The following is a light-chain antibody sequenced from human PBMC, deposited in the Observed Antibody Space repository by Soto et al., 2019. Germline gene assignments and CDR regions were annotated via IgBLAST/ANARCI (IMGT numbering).Light chain of an antibody. CDR3: SSYAASNNYI. Sequence: QSMLTQPPSSSGSPGQSVTISCTGTSSDVGGYNYVSWYQQHPGKAPKLMIYEVSKRPSGVPDRFSGSKSGNTASLTVSGLQAEDEADYYCSSYAASNNYIFGTGTKVTVL. V-gene: IGLV2-8*01. J-gene: IGLJ1*01. CDR1: SSDVGGYNY. CDR2: EVS.